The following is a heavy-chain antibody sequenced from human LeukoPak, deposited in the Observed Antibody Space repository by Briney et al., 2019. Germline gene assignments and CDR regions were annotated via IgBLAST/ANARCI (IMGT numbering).Heavy chain of an antibody. CDR1: GFTFSSYE. J-gene: IGHJ3*02. V-gene: IGHV3-48*03. Sequence: GGSLRLSCAASGFTFSSYEMNWVRQAPGKGLEWVSYISSSGSTIYYADSVKGRFTISRDNGKDSLYLQMNSLRAEDTAVYYCASQLGDASDIWGQGTMVTVSS. CDR2: ISSSGSTI. CDR3: ASQLGDASDI. D-gene: IGHD2-2*01.